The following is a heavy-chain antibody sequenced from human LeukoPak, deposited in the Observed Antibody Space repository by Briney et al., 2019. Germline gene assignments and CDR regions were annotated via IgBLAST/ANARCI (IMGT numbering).Heavy chain of an antibody. V-gene: IGHV3-48*04. J-gene: IGHJ4*02. D-gene: IGHD3-10*02. CDR3: ARGALHVFDY. CDR1: GFTFSSYG. CDR2: ISTSGSTT. Sequence: GGSLRLSCAASGFTFSSYGMHWVRQAPGKGLEWVSCISTSGSTTYYADSVRGRFTISRDNAKNSLFLQMNTLTVEDTAVYYCARGALHVFDYWGQGTPVTVSS.